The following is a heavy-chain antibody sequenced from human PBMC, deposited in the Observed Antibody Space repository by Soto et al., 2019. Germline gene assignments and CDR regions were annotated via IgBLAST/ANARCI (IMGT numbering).Heavy chain of an antibody. CDR2: IDPSDSYT. CDR1: GYSFTSYW. V-gene: IGHV5-10-1*01. D-gene: IGHD2-2*01. Sequence: GESLKISCKGSGYSFTSYWISSVRQMHGKGLEWMGRIDPSDSYTNYSPSFQGHVTISAAKSISTAYLQWSSLKACETAMYYCARHKPTLRYCSSTSCYLMVVWGQGTTVTVSS. CDR3: ARHKPTLRYCSSTSCYLMVV. J-gene: IGHJ6*02.